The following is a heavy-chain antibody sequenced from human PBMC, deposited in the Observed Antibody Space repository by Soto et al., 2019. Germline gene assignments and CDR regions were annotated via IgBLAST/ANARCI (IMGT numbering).Heavy chain of an antibody. CDR2: IRGSGGST. Sequence: EVQLLESGGGWVQPGGSLRLSCAASGFTCSSYAMSWVRQAPGKGLEWVSAIRGSGGSTYYADSVKGRFTISRDNSKNTLYLQMNSLRAEDTAVYYCAKGRTAYCGGDCYVAQVALSYFDYGGQGTMVTVSS. J-gene: IGHJ4*02. CDR1: GFTCSSYA. CDR3: AKGRTAYCGGDCYVAQVALSYFDY. V-gene: IGHV3-23*01. D-gene: IGHD2-21*02.